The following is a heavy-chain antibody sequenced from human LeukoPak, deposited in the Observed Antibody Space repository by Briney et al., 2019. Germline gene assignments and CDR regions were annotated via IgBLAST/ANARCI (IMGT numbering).Heavy chain of an antibody. Sequence: GGSLRLSCAVSGFTFSRYWMRWVRPAPGKGGEWVANIKADASDKWYADSVKCRFTISRDNAQYSVHLQMNSLRAEDTAVYHCARDEYRSRWLHPWGQGTLVTVTS. CDR1: GFTFSRYW. D-gene: IGHD5-24*01. CDR3: ARDEYRSRWLHP. V-gene: IGHV3-7*01. J-gene: IGHJ5*02. CDR2: IKADASDK.